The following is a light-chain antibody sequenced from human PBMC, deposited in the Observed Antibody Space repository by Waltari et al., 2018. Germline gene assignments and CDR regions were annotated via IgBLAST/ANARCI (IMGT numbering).Light chain of an antibody. CDR1: SSDVGSYNL. CDR2: EGS. J-gene: IGLJ2*01. V-gene: IGLV2-23*01. CDR3: CSYAGSSTLV. Sequence: SALTQPASVSGSPGPSITISCTGTSSDVGSYNLVPWYQQHPGKAPKLMIYEGSKRPSGVSNRFSGSKSGNTASLTISGLQAEDEADYYCCSYAGSSTLVFGGGTKLTVL.